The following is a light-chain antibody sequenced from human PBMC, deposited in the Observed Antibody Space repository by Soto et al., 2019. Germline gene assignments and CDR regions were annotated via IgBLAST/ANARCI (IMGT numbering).Light chain of an antibody. CDR3: QQYDNWPWT. CDR1: QSISDT. CDR2: GAS. J-gene: IGKJ1*01. Sequence: EIVMTQAPATLSVSPGGRATLSCRASQSISDTLAWYQQKPGQAPRLLIYGASTRATGFPARFSGSGSGTDFTLTISSLQSEDFAVYCCQQYDNWPWTFGQGTKVEI. V-gene: IGKV3-15*01.